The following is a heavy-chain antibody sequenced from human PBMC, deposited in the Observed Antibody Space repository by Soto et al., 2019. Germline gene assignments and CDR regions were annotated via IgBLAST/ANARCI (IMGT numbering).Heavy chain of an antibody. V-gene: IGHV1-69*13. Sequence: SVKVSCKSSGGTFSSYSMSWVRQAPGQGLEWMGGIIPIFGTANYAQKFQGRVTITADESTSTAYMELSSLRSEDTAVYYCARGYDYGDYWAFDYWGQGTLVTV. J-gene: IGHJ4*02. CDR1: GGTFSSYS. D-gene: IGHD4-17*01. CDR3: ARGYDYGDYWAFDY. CDR2: IIPIFGTA.